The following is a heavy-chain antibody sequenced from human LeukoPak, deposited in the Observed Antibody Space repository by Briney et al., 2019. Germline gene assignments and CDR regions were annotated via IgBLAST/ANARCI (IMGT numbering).Heavy chain of an antibody. CDR3: ARRFRD. CDR1: GLTFSGFE. D-gene: IGHD5-24*01. CDR2: IRGDGTTK. J-gene: IGHJ4*02. V-gene: IGHV3-48*03. Sequence: GGSLRLSCVGSGLTFSGFEMNWVRQAPGKGLEWVSHIRGDGTTKSYADYVKGRFTISRDNAKNSLYLQMNSLRAEDTAIYYCARRFRDWGQGTLVTVSS.